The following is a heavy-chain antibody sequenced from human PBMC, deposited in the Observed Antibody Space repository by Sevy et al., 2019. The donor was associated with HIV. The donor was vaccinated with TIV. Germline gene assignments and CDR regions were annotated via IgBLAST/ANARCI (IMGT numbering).Heavy chain of an antibody. CDR2: ISGSGGST. CDR3: AKADYYYYYMDV. CDR1: GFTFSSYA. V-gene: IGHV3-23*01. Sequence: GGSLRLTCAASGFTFSSYAMSWVRQAPGKGLEWVSAISGSGGSTYYADSVKGRFTISRDNSKNTLYLQMNSLRAEDTAVYYCAKADYYYYYMDVWAKGTTVTVSS. J-gene: IGHJ6*03.